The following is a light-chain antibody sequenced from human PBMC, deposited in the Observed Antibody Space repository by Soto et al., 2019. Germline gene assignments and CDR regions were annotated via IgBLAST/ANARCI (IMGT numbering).Light chain of an antibody. CDR1: QSISSW. V-gene: IGKV1-5*01. CDR3: QQYNRYLYT. J-gene: IGKJ2*01. CDR2: DAF. Sequence: DIQMTQSPSTLSASVGDRVTITCRASQSISSWLAWYQQKPGKAPKLLIYDAFSLESGVPSRFSGSGSGTELTLTISSLQPDDFATYYGQQYNRYLYTFGQGTKLEIK.